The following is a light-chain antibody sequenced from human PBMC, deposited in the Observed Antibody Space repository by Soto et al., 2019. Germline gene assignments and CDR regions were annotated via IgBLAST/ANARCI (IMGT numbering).Light chain of an antibody. J-gene: IGKJ4*01. V-gene: IGKV1-27*01. CDR1: QSISNY. CDR3: QQYTSAPLT. CDR2: AAS. Sequence: DIQMTQSPSSLSASVGDIVTITCRASQSISNYLAWYQQKPGKVPKLLIYAASTLQSGVPSRFSGSGSGTDFTLTISSLQPEDVATYYCQQYTSAPLTFGGGTKVEIK.